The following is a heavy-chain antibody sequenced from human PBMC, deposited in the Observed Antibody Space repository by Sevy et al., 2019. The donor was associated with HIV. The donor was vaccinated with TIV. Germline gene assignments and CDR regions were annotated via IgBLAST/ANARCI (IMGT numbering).Heavy chain of an antibody. Sequence: GGSLRLSCAASGFTFDDYAMHWVRQAPGKGLEWVSGISWNSGSIGYADSVKGRFTISRDNAKNSLYLQMNSLRAEDTALYYCAKDMAMKTYYYYGMDVWGQGTTVTVSS. J-gene: IGHJ6*02. CDR3: AKDMAMKTYYYYGMDV. CDR1: GFTFDDYA. V-gene: IGHV3-9*01. CDR2: ISWNSGSI.